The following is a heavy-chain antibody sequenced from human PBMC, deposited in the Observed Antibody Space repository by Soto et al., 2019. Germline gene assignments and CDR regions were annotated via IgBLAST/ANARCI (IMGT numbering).Heavy chain of an antibody. Sequence: TSXTRSLTCAVSGGSIGSGGYSWSWIRQPTGKGVEXIGYIXNSGRNYYNPXXKSRVNIXXXRYKNQFSTKLSYVTAADTAVYYCARGPTFGRWGQGTLVTVSS. CDR1: GGSIGSGGYS. D-gene: IGHD3-3*01. CDR3: ARGPTFGR. CDR2: IXNSGRN. V-gene: IGHV4-30-2*01. J-gene: IGHJ4*02.